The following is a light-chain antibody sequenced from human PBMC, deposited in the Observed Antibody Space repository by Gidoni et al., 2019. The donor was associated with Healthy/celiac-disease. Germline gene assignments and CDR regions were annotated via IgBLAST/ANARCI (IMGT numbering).Light chain of an antibody. CDR1: QSVSSSY. V-gene: IGKV3-20*01. CDR2: GAS. CDR3: QQYGSSPPWT. Sequence: EIVLTQSPGTLSLSPGERATLSCRASQSVSSSYLACYQQKPGQAPRLLIYGASSRATGIPDRFSGSGSGTDFTLTISRLEPEDFAVYYCQQYGSSPPWTFGGGTKVEIK. J-gene: IGKJ4*01.